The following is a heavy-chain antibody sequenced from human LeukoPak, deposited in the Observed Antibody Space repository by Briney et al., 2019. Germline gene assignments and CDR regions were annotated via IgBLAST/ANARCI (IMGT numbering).Heavy chain of an antibody. V-gene: IGHV3-23*01. CDR1: GFTFSSYA. CDR2: ISGSGGST. Sequence: PGGSLRLSCAASGFTFSSYAMSWVRQAPGKGLEWVSAISGSGGSTYYADSVKGRFTISRDNSKNTLYLQMNSLRAEDTAVYYCAEAPPSSSWLRLDYWGQGTLVTVSS. CDR3: AEAPPSSSWLRLDY. D-gene: IGHD6-13*01. J-gene: IGHJ4*02.